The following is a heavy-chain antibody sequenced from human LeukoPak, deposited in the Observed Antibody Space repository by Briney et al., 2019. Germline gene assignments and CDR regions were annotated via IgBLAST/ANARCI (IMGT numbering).Heavy chain of an antibody. CDR2: MYYSGST. D-gene: IGHD1-26*01. V-gene: IGHV4-61*01. Sequence: SETLSLTCTVSGGSVSSGSYYWSWIRQPPGKGLEWIGYMYYSGSTNYNPSLKSRVTISVDTSKNQFSLKLSSVIAADTAVYYCARAGSYYVSFDSWGQGTLVTVSS. CDR1: GGSVSSGSYY. J-gene: IGHJ5*01. CDR3: ARAGSYYVSFDS.